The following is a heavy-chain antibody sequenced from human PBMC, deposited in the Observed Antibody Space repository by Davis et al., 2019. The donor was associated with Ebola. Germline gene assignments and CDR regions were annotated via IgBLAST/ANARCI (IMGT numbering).Heavy chain of an antibody. CDR3: ARDWFVVYEVGPSPPNWFDP. CDR2: INSDGSST. Sequence: HTGGSLRLSCAASGFTFSSYWMHWVRQAPGKGLVWVSRINSDGSSTSYADSVKGRFTISRDNSKNTLYLQMSSLRAEDTAVYYCARDWFVVYEVGPSPPNWFDPWGQGTLVTVSS. D-gene: IGHD2-8*02. J-gene: IGHJ5*02. V-gene: IGHV3-74*01. CDR1: GFTFSSYW.